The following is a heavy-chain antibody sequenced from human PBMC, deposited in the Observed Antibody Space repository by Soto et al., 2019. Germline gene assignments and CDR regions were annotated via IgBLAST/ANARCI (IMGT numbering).Heavy chain of an antibody. V-gene: IGHV5-10-1*01. CDR3: ARHSGPYSRTSPVTY. CDR2: IDPSDSYT. D-gene: IGHD6-13*01. CDR1: GYSFTTYW. J-gene: IGHJ4*02. Sequence: GESLKISCKGSGYSFTTYWISWVRQMPGKGLEWMGKIDPSDSYTNYSPSFQGHVTISTDESINTAYLQWSSLKASDTAMYYCARHSGPYSRTSPVTYWGQGTLVTGSS.